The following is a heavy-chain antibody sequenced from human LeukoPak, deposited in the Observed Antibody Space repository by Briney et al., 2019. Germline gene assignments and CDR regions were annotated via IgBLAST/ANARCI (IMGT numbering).Heavy chain of an antibody. V-gene: IGHV7-4-1*02. CDR3: AKGLQAYYYYMDV. Sequence: ASVNVSCKASGYTFTRYAMNWVRQAPGQGLEWMGWINTNTGNPTYAQGFTGRFVFSLDTSVSTAYLQISSLKAEDTAVYYCAKGLQAYYYYMDVWGKGTTVTVSS. J-gene: IGHJ6*03. D-gene: IGHD2-15*01. CDR2: INTNTGNP. CDR1: GYTFTRYA.